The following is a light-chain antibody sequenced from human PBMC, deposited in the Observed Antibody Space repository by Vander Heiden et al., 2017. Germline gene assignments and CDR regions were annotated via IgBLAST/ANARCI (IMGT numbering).Light chain of an antibody. V-gene: IGLV3-1*01. CDR1: KWGDKY. J-gene: IGLJ2*01. Sequence: SYELTQPPSVSVSPGQTASITCSGDKWGDKYACWYQQKPGQSPVLVIYQDTKRPSGIPERFSGSNSGSTATLTISGTQALDEADYYCQAWDTNTAVFGGGTKLTVL. CDR2: QDT. CDR3: QAWDTNTAV.